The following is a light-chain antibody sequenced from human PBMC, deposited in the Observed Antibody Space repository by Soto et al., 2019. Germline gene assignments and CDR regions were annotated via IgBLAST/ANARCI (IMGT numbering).Light chain of an antibody. V-gene: IGLV2-14*01. J-gene: IGLJ3*02. CDR1: NSDVGAYNY. CDR3: SSYTTTYSLV. Sequence: QSALTQPASVSGSPGQSITISCAGTNSDVGAYNYVSWYQQHPGKVPKLMISEVSNRPSGVSNRFSGSKSGNTASLTISGLQAEDEADYYCSSYTTTYSLVFGGGTKLTVL. CDR2: EVS.